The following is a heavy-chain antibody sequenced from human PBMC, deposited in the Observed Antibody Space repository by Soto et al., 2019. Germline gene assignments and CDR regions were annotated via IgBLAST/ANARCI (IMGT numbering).Heavy chain of an antibody. CDR2: IYESGIT. V-gene: IGHV4-4*02. D-gene: IGHD3-10*02. J-gene: IGHJ6*02. CDR3: ARGFSMSDTSDKDRFYFYYGLNV. Sequence: PSETVSLTCAFSCGSIISGHWWTWVRQSPGKGLEWVGEIYESGITNYNPSLNGRLSISMDQSKNQFSLKLTSVTAADTALYFCARGFSMSDTSDKDRFYFYYGLNVWGQGTTVTVSS. CDR1: CGSIISGHW.